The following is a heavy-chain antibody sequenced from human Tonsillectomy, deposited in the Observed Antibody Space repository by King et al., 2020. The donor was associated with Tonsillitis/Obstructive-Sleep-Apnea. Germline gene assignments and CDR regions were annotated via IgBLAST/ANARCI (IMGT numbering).Heavy chain of an antibody. Sequence: VQLQQWGAGLLKPSETLSLTCAVYGGSFNAYYWSWIRQPPGKGLEWIGEINHSGSTNYNPSLKSRVTISVDTSKNQFSLTLSSVTAADTAVYYCARVDYGGNSGIWGQGTLVTVSS. CDR2: INHSGST. CDR3: ARVDYGGNSGI. D-gene: IGHD4-23*01. J-gene: IGHJ4*02. V-gene: IGHV4-34*01. CDR1: GGSFNAYY.